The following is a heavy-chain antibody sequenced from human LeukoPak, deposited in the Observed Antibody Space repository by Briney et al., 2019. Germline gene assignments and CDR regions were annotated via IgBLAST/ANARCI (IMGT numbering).Heavy chain of an antibody. V-gene: IGHV3-23*01. CDR3: AKKVGLVSAPLYYFDV. J-gene: IGHJ4*02. CDR2: ISGPGGSW. Sequence: GGSLRLSCAASGFTFSSYGMHWVRQAPGKGLEWVSAISGPGGSWDYADSVKGRFTISRDNSKNTLFLQMNSLRAEDTAIYYCAKKVGLVSAPLYYFDVWGQGTLVTVSS. CDR1: GFTFSSYG. D-gene: IGHD5/OR15-5a*01.